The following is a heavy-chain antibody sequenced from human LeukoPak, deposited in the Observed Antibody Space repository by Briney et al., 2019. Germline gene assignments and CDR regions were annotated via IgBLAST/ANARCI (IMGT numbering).Heavy chain of an antibody. V-gene: IGHV3-20*04. Sequence: GRTLRLSRAFSGFTRHEYGMMGARHARAKGLEWVSGINWNGGSTRYADSAKGRYTISRDNDKNSLYLQMNRLRAEDTALYYCARALAATLDHWTYYYYTDVWGKGTTVTVSS. J-gene: IGHJ6*03. CDR1: GFTRHEYG. CDR2: INWNGGST. D-gene: IGHD2-15*01. CDR3: ARALAATLDHWTYYYYTDV.